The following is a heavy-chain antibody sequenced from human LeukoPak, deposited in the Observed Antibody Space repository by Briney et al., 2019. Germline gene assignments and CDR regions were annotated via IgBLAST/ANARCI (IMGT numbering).Heavy chain of an antibody. CDR1: GFTFDDYA. D-gene: IGHD3-9*01. V-gene: IGHV3-9*01. CDR2: ISWNSGSI. Sequence: GRSLRLSCAASGFTFDDYAMHWVRQAPGKGLEWVSGISWNSGSIGYADSVKGRFTISRDNAKNSLYLQMNSLRAEDTALYYCTKDISSGGYYDILTGPNYWGQGTLVTVSS. CDR3: TKDISSGGYYDILTGPNY. J-gene: IGHJ4*02.